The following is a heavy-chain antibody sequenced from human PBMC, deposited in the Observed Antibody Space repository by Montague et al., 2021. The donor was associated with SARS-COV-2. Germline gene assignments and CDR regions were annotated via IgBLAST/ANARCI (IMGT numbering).Heavy chain of an antibody. CDR2: ICHYSIT. CDR3: ARTEYNWNDWFDP. J-gene: IGHJ5*02. V-gene: IGHV4-59*13. CDR1: GGSISSYY. Sequence: SETLSLTCSVSGGSISSYYWCWIRQSPGKGLERMGYICHYSITAYNPSLTSRVTISVDMSKSQFSLQLNSVTAADSAVYYCARTEYNWNDWFDPWGQGTLVTVSS. D-gene: IGHD1-20*01.